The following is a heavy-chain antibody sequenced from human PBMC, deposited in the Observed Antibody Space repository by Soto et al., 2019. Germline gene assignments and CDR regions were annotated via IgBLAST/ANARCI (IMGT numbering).Heavy chain of an antibody. CDR1: GYTLTSYA. Sequence: QVQLVQTGAEVKKPGASVKVSCKASGYTLTSYAMHWVRQAPGQRVERMGGSNVGNGNTKYSQKFQGRVNITRDTSASTAYMELSSLRSEDTAVYYCARGGVMTTVVNDAFDLWGQGTMVTVSS. J-gene: IGHJ3*01. CDR3: ARGGVMTTVVNDAFDL. D-gene: IGHD4-17*01. CDR2: SNVGNGNT. V-gene: IGHV1-3*01.